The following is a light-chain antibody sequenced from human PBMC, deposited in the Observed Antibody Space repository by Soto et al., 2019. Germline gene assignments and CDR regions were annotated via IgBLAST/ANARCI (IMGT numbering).Light chain of an antibody. V-gene: IGKV3-15*01. J-gene: IGKJ1*01. CDR2: GAS. CDR1: QRVSSS. CDR3: QQYNKWWT. Sequence: EIVMTQSPATLSVSPGERVTLSCTASQRVSSSLAWYQQKPGQAPRLLIYGASTRATGIPARFSGSGSETEFTLTISSLQSEDFAVYYCQQYNKWWTFGQGTKVEIK.